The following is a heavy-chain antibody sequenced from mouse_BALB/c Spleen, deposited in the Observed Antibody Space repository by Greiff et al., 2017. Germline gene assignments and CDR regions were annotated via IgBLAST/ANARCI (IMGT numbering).Heavy chain of an antibody. V-gene: IGHV1-82*01. CDR1: GYAFSSSW. J-gene: IGHJ4*01. CDR2: IYPGDGDT. D-gene: IGHD1-1*01. Sequence: QVQLQQSGPELVKPGASVKISCKASGYAFSSSWMNWVKQRPGQGLEWIGRIYPGDGDTNYNGKFKGKATLTADKSSSTAYMQLSSLTSVDSAVYFCARSEAVVATDYAMDYWGQGTSVTVSS. CDR3: ARSEAVVATDYAMDY.